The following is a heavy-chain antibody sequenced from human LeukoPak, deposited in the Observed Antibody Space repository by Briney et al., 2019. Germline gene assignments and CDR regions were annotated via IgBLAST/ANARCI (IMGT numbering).Heavy chain of an antibody. J-gene: IGHJ4*02. CDR1: GFTFSSYA. CDR2: ISYDGGNK. CDR3: PRKYDSSGYFDY. D-gene: IGHD3-22*01. V-gene: IGHV3-30-3*01. Sequence: GGSLRLSCAASGFTFSSYAMHWVRQVPGKGLEWVAVISYDGGNKFYADSVKGRFTISRDNSKNTLYLQMDSLRAEDTAVYYCPRKYDSSGYFDYWGQGTLVTVSS.